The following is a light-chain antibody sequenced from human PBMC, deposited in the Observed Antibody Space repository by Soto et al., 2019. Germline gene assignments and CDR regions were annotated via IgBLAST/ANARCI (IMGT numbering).Light chain of an antibody. J-gene: IGKJ3*01. CDR1: QSVSSSY. V-gene: IGKV3-20*01. CDR2: GAS. Sequence: EIVLTQSPGTLSLSPGERATLSCRASQSVSSSYLAWYQQNPGQAPRLLIYGASGRATGIPDRFSGSGSGTDFTLTISRLEPEDFAVYYCRQYGSSIFTFGPGTKVDIK. CDR3: RQYGSSIFT.